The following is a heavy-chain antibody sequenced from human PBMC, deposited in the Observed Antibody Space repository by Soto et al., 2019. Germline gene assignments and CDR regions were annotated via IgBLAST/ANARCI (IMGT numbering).Heavy chain of an antibody. CDR3: ARGAGYSCDY. J-gene: IGHJ4*02. CDR2: ISSNGGST. CDR1: GFTFSSYA. V-gene: IGHV3-64*01. Sequence: EVQLVESGGGLVQPGGSLRLSCAASGFTFSSYAMHWVRQAPGKGLEYVSAISSNGGSTYYANSVKGRFTISRDNSKNALYLQMGSLRAEDMAVYYCARGAGYSCDYWCQGTQVTFSS.